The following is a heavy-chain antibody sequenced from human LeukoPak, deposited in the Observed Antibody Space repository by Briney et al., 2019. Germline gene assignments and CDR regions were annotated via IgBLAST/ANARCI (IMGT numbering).Heavy chain of an antibody. V-gene: IGHV3-23*01. Sequence: GGSLRLSCAASGFTFWNFGMNWVRQAPGKGLEWISAISGTGGSTYYADSVKGRFTISRDNSKNTVFLYMNSLRAEDTAVYYCAKRGQSGDYFDYWGQGTLVTVSS. CDR1: GFTFWNFG. J-gene: IGHJ4*02. CDR3: AKRGQSGDYFDY. CDR2: ISGTGGST. D-gene: IGHD3-10*01.